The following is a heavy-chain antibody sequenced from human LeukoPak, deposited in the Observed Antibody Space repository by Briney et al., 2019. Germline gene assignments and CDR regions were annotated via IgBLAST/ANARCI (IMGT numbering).Heavy chain of an antibody. CDR3: ASVDAMVRGVIVAFDI. CDR2: ISSSTSTI. D-gene: IGHD3-10*01. Sequence: PGGSLRLSCAASGFPFSTYSMNWVRQAPGKGLEWISYISSSTSTIYYADSVKGRFTISRDNAKNSLYLQMNSLRAEDTAVYYCASVDAMVRGVIVAFDIWDQGTMVTVSS. J-gene: IGHJ3*02. V-gene: IGHV3-48*04. CDR1: GFPFSTYS.